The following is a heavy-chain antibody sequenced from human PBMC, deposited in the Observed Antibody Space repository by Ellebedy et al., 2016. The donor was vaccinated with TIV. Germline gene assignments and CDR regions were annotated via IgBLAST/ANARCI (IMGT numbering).Heavy chain of an antibody. Sequence: SETLSLXXAVYGGSFSGYYWSWIRQPPGKGLEWIGEINHSGSTNYNPSLKSRVTISVDTSKNQFSLKLSSVTAADTAVYYCARARAEDYWGQGTLVTVSS. J-gene: IGHJ4*02. CDR3: ARARAEDY. D-gene: IGHD1-26*01. CDR2: INHSGST. CDR1: GGSFSGYY. V-gene: IGHV4-34*01.